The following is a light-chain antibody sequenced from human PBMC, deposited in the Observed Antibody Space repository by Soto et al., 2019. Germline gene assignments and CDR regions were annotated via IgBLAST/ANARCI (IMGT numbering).Light chain of an antibody. CDR3: SSYAGSNNFV. V-gene: IGLV2-8*01. CDR1: SSDIGGYNY. Sequence: SVLTQPPSASGSPGQSVTISCTGTSSDIGGYNYVSWYQQHPGKAPKVMIYEVSKRPSGVPDRFSGSKSGNTASLTVSGLQAEDEADYYCSSYAGSNNFVFGTGTKVNVL. CDR2: EVS. J-gene: IGLJ1*01.